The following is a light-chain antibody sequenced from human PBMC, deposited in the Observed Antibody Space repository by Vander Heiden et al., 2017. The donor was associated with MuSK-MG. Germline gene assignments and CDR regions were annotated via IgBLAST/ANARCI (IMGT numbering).Light chain of an antibody. J-gene: IGKJ1*01. CDR1: QGISNS. CDR3: QQDYGTPRT. CDR2: AAS. V-gene: IGKV1-NL1*01. Sequence: DIQMTQSPSSLSASVGDRVTITCRASQGISNSLAWYQQKPGKAPKLLLYAASRLESGVPSRFSGRGSGTDYTLTISSLQPEAFATYYCQQDYGTPRTFGQGTKVEIK.